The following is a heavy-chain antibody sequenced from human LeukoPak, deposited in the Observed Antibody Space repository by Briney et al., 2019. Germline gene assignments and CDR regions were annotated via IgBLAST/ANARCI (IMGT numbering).Heavy chain of an antibody. CDR2: ISSSGSTI. CDR3: AELGITMIGGV. D-gene: IGHD3-10*02. J-gene: IGHJ6*04. Sequence: LSLTCAVYGVSFSGHYWTWIRQPPGKGLEWVSYISSSGSTIYYADSVKGRFTISRDNAKNSLYLQMNSLRAEDTAVYYCAELGITMIGGVWGKGTTVTISS. CDR1: GVSFSGHY. V-gene: IGHV3-11*04.